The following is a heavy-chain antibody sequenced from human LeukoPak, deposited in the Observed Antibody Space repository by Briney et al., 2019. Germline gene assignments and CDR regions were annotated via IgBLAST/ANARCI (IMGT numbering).Heavy chain of an antibody. CDR1: GFTFDDYA. CDR3: AKDRGG. D-gene: IGHD3-16*01. V-gene: IGHV3-9*01. Sequence: GGSLRLSCAASGFTFDDYAMHWVRQAPGKGLEWVSGISWNSGSIGYADSVKGRFTISRDNAKNSLYLQMNGLRAEDTALYYCAKDRGGWGQGTLVTVSS. J-gene: IGHJ4*02. CDR2: ISWNSGSI.